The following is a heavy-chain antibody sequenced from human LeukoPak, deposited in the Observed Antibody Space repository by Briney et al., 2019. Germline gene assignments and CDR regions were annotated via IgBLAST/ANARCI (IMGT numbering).Heavy chain of an antibody. V-gene: IGHV4-4*07. D-gene: IGHD3-9*01. Sequence: SETLSLTCTVSGGSISSYYWSWIRQTAGKGLEWIGRLYSSGSTNYNPSLKSRVTMSVDTSKNQFSLKLSSVTAADTAVYYCAREEGWILTGYYNGLHYYYMDVWGQGTTVTVSS. CDR2: LYSSGST. CDR3: AREEGWILTGYYNGLHYYYMDV. J-gene: IGHJ6*03. CDR1: GGSISSYY.